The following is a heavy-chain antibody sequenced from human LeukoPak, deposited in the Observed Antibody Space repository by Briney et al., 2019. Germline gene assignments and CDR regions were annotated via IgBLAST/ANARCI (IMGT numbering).Heavy chain of an antibody. CDR3: AKSRSGWSSPNDY. D-gene: IGHD6-19*01. J-gene: IGHJ4*02. CDR2: ISWNSGSI. CDR1: GFTFDDYA. V-gene: IGHV3-9*01. Sequence: GRSLRLSCAASGFTFDDYAMHWVRQAPEKGLEWVSGISWNSGSIGYADSVKGRFTISRDNAKNSLYLQMNSLRAEDTALYYCAKSRSGWSSPNDYWGQGTLVTVSS.